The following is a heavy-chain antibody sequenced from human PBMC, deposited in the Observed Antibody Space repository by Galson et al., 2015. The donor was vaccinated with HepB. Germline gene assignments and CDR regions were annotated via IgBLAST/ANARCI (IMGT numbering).Heavy chain of an antibody. CDR2: ISGSGGRT. CDR3: AKAYTSVDYYGMDV. J-gene: IGHJ6*02. V-gene: IGHV3-23*01. Sequence: SLRLSCAASGFTFSRYAMSWVRQAPGKGLEWVSAISGSGGRTYYVDSVKGRFTISRDNSKNTLYLQMNSLRAEDTAVYYCAKAYTSVDYYGMDVWGQGTSVTVSS. CDR1: GFTFSRYA. D-gene: IGHD4-11*01.